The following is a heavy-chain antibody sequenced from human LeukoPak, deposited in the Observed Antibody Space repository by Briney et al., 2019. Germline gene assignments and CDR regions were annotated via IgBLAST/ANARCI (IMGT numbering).Heavy chain of an antibody. Sequence: PGGSLRLSCAASGFTFSSYAMHWVRQAPGKGLEWVAVISYDGSNKYYADSVKGRFTISRDNSKNTLYLQMNSLRAEDTAVYYCARGEYYFDYWGQGTLATVSS. CDR3: ARGEYYFDY. CDR1: GFTFSSYA. J-gene: IGHJ4*02. CDR2: ISYDGSNK. V-gene: IGHV3-30-3*01.